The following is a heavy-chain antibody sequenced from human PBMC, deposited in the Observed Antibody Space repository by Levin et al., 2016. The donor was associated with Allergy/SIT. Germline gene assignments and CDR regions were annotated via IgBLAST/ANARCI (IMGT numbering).Heavy chain of an antibody. CDR3: ARDPGGTFDY. CDR1: GFNFINYA. CDR2: ISTSGSST. V-gene: IGHV3-23*01. D-gene: IGHD1-26*01. Sequence: GESLKISCAASGFNFINYALSWVRQTPGKGLEWVSTISTSGSSTYYADSARGRFTISRDNSRDMLFLQMNSLRAEDTAVYYCARDPGGTFDYWGQGTLVTVSS. J-gene: IGHJ4*02.